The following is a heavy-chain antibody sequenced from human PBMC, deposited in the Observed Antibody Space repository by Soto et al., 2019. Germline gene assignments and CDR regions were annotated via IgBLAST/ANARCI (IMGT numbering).Heavy chain of an antibody. Sequence: ASVKVSCKASGYTFTSYGISGVRQAPGQGLEWMGWISAYNGNTNYAQKLQGRVTMTTDTSTSTAYMELRSRRSDDTAVYYCAGVRFFDWLQHWFDPCGQGTLVTV. CDR3: AGVRFFDWLQHWFDP. J-gene: IGHJ5*02. CDR1: GYTFTSYG. CDR2: ISAYNGNT. D-gene: IGHD3-3*01. V-gene: IGHV1-18*01.